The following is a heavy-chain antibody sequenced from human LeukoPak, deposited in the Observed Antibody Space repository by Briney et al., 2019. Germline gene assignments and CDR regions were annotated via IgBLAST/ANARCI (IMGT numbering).Heavy chain of an antibody. CDR1: GFTFSSYA. CDR3: ARGNSGSYLGGMDV. CDR2: IWYDGSNK. Sequence: GGSLRLSCAASGFTFSSYAMSWVRQAPGKGLEWVAVIWYDGSNKYYADSVKGRFTISRDNSKNTLYLQMNSLRAEDTAVYYCARGNSGSYLGGMDVWGQGTSVTVSS. D-gene: IGHD1-26*01. V-gene: IGHV3-33*08. J-gene: IGHJ6*02.